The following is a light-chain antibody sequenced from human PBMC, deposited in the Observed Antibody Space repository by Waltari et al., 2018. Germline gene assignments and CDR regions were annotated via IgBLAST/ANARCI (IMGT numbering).Light chain of an antibody. V-gene: IGKV1-5*03. CDR2: KTS. CDR1: QSIDRW. Sequence: DIQMTQSPSTLSASVGDRVTIICRASQSIDRWLAWHQQKPGKAPKALIYKTSSLESGVPSRFSGSGSGTEFTLTISSLQPDDFATYYCQQYYSDSITFGQGTRLEIK. CDR3: QQYYSDSIT. J-gene: IGKJ5*01.